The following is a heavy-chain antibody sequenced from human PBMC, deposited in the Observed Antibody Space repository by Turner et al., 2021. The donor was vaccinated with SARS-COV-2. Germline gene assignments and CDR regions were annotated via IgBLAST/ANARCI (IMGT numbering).Heavy chain of an antibody. D-gene: IGHD2-2*02. CDR1: GYTFTSYG. CDR2: IIVYNGNT. CDR3: ATEGYCSSTSCYRGQYYYYGMDV. J-gene: IGHJ6*02. V-gene: IGHV1-18*04. Sequence: QVQLVQSGAEVKKPRASVQVSCKASGYTFTSYGISWVRQAPGQGLEWMGWIIVYNGNTNYAQKLQGRVTMTTDTSTSTAYMELRSLRSDDTAVYYCATEGYCSSTSCYRGQYYYYGMDVWGQGTTVTVSS.